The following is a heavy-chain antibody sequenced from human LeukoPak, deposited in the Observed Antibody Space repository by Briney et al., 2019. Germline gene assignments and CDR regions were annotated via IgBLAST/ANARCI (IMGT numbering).Heavy chain of an antibody. CDR2: ISGSGGST. V-gene: IGHV3-23*01. J-gene: IGHJ4*02. D-gene: IGHD3-10*01. Sequence: GGSLRLSCAASGFTFSSYAMSWVRQAPGKGLEWVSAISGSGGSTYYADSVKGRFTISRDNSKDTLYLQMNSLRAEDTAVYYCAKSTSMVRGVNIPSDYWGQGTLVTVSS. CDR3: AKSTSMVRGVNIPSDY. CDR1: GFTFSSYA.